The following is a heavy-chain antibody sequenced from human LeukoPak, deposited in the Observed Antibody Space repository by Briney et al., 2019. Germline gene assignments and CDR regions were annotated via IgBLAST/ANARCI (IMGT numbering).Heavy chain of an antibody. J-gene: IGHJ3*02. CDR1: GGSISSYY. Sequence: SETLSLTCTVSGGSISSYYWSWIRQPAGKGLEWIRRIYTSGSTNYNPSLKSRVTMSVDTSTNQFSLKLSSVTAADTAVYYCARGYYYDSSGYYPDAFDIWGQGTMVTVSS. V-gene: IGHV4-4*07. CDR2: IYTSGST. D-gene: IGHD3-22*01. CDR3: ARGYYYDSSGYYPDAFDI.